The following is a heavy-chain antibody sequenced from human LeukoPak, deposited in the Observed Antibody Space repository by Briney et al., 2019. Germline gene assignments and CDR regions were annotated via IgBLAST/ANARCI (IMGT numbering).Heavy chain of an antibody. CDR3: AREQTVGATHIDY. J-gene: IGHJ4*02. CDR1: GFTLSSYW. Sequence: PGGSLRLSCAASGFTLSSYWMSWVRQAPGKGLEWVANIKQDGSEKYYVDSVKGRFTISRDNAKNSLYLQMNSLRAEDTAVYYCAREQTVGATHIDYWGQGPLVTVSS. D-gene: IGHD1-26*01. CDR2: IKQDGSEK. V-gene: IGHV3-7*01.